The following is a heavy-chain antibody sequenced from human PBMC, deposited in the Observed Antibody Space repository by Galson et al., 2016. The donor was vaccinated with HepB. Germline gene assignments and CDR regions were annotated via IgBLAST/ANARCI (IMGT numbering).Heavy chain of an antibody. CDR3: AGDRGSNSLKGYCMDV. CDR1: GYTFINYY. Sequence: SVKVSCKASGYTFINYYMLWVRQAPGQGLEWMGIGNPRTGSTSYAQKFQDRVTVTRDTSTSTVYMELSSLRSEDTAVYYCAGDRGSNSLKGYCMDVWGQGTTVTVSS. D-gene: IGHD3-10*01. J-gene: IGHJ6*02. CDR2: GNPRTGST. V-gene: IGHV1-46*01.